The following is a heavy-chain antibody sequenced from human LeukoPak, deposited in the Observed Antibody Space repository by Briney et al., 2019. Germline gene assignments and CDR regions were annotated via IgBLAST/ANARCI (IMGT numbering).Heavy chain of an antibody. J-gene: IGHJ4*02. CDR3: SRDLGGSYNDY. CDR1: GYTFSTYY. V-gene: IGHV1-46*01. D-gene: IGHD1-26*01. CDR2: INPSGATT. Sequence: ASVKVSCKASGYTFSTYYMHWVRQAPGQGLEWVGVINPSGATTTYAQKFQGRVTMTRDTSTSTVHMELSSLRIEDTAMYYCSRDLGGSYNDYWGQGTMVTVSS.